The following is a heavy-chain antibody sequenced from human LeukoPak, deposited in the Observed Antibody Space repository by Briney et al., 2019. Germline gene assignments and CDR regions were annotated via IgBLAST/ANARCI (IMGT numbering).Heavy chain of an antibody. CDR2: IIPIFGTA. D-gene: IGHD3-22*01. Sequence: SVKVSCKASGGTFSSYAISWVRQAPGQGLEWMGGIIPIFGTANYAQKFQGRVTVTADESTSTAYMELSSLRSEDTAVYYCARDQTNYYDSSGYSYWGQGTLVTVSS. V-gene: IGHV1-69*13. CDR1: GGTFSSYA. CDR3: ARDQTNYYDSSGYSY. J-gene: IGHJ4*02.